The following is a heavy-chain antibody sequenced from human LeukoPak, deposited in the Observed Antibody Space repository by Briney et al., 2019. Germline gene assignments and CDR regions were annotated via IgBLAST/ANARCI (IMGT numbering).Heavy chain of an antibody. CDR2: ISGSSTYI. D-gene: IGHD3-3*01. J-gene: IGHJ4*02. V-gene: IGHV3-21*01. CDR3: ARAHNYDFWTGSARNDFDY. CDR1: GFTFTSYA. Sequence: GGSLRLSCAASGFTFTSYAMNWVRQAPGKGLEWVSSISGSSTYIYTADSLKGRFTISRDNAKNSLYPQMNSLRAEDTAVYLCARAHNYDFWTGSARNDFDYWGQGILVTVSS.